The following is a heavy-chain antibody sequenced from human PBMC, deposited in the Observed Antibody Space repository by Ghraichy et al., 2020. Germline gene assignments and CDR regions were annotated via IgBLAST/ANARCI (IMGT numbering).Heavy chain of an antibody. CDR3: ASRPYDSSGYYINWFDP. V-gene: IGHV3-23*01. CDR1: GFTFSSYA. D-gene: IGHD3-22*01. J-gene: IGHJ5*02. CDR2: ISGSGGST. Sequence: GGSLRLSCAASGFTFSSYAMSWVRRAPGKGLEWVSAISGSGGSTYYADSVKGRFTISRDNSKNTLYLQMNSLRAEDTAVYYCASRPYDSSGYYINWFDPWGQGTLVTVSS.